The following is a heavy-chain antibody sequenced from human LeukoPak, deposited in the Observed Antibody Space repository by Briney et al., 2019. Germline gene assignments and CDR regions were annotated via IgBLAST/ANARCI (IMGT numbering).Heavy chain of an antibody. CDR3: ARARPNLYYFDF. J-gene: IGHJ4*02. CDR1: GYTFTGYY. CDR2: INPNSGDT. V-gene: IGHV1-2*02. Sequence: ASVKVSCKASGYTFTGYYMHWVRQAPGQGLEWMGWINPNSGDTNYAQKFQGRVTMTRDTSISTAYMELSRLRSDDTAVYYCARARPNLYYFDFWGQGTLVTVSS.